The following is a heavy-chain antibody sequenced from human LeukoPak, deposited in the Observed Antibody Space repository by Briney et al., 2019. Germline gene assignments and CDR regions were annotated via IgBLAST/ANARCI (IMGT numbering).Heavy chain of an antibody. CDR3: ARDRYCGGDCYSWGFDY. CDR1: RFTFSSYA. CDR2: ISYDGSNK. V-gene: IGHV3-30-3*01. D-gene: IGHD2-21*02. J-gene: IGHJ4*02. Sequence: SGGSLRLSCAASRFTFSSYAMHWVRQAPGKGLEWVAVISYDGSNKYYADSVKGRFTISRDNSKNTLYLQMNSLRAEDTAVYYCARDRYCGGDCYSWGFDYWGQGTLVTVSS.